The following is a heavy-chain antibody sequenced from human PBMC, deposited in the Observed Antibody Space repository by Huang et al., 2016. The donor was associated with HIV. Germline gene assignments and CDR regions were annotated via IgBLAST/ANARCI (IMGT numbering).Heavy chain of an antibody. J-gene: IGHJ3*02. D-gene: IGHD2-2*02. CDR3: ASPKYCSSDTCYKWAFDM. CDR1: GHTFSSYV. CDR2: ININTGEP. Sequence: QLVQSGSELQKPGASVRVSCKSSGHTFSSYVVNWVRQAPGQGPEWMGWININTGEPTAAQDFTGRFVFSLDTSVNTTYLHISSLKAADTAVYFCASPKYCSSDTCYKWAFDMWGQGTMVTVS. V-gene: IGHV7-4-1*02.